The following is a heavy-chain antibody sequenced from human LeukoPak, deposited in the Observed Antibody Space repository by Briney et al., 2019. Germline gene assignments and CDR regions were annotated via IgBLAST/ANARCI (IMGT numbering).Heavy chain of an antibody. D-gene: IGHD3-22*01. CDR3: ARGAFYYDNAFDI. CDR1: GYTFTGYY. V-gene: IGHV1-2*02. CDR2: INPNSGGT. Sequence: ASVKVSCKASGYTFTGYYMHWVRQAPGQGLEWMGWINPNSGGTNYAQKFQGRVTMTRDTSISTAYMELSRLRSDDTAVYYRARGAFYYDNAFDIWGQGTMVTVSS. J-gene: IGHJ3*02.